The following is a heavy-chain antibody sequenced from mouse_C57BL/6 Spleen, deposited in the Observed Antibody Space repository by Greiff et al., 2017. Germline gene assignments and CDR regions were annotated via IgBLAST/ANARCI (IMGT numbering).Heavy chain of an antibody. CDR1: GFSFNTYA. D-gene: IGHD2-2*01. Sequence: EVQLVESGGGLVQPKGSLKLSCAASGFSFNTYAMNWVRQAPGKGLEWVARIRSKSNNYATYYADSVKDRFTISRDDSESMLYLQMNNLKTEDTAMYYCVRQGGYGEGYFDYWGQGTTLTVPS. CDR2: IRSKSNNYAT. CDR3: VRQGGYGEGYFDY. J-gene: IGHJ2*01. V-gene: IGHV10-1*01.